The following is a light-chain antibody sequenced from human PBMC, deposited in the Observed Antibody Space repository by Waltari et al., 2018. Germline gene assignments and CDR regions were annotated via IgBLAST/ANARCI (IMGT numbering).Light chain of an antibody. CDR2: LGS. Sequence: IVRPHLTLSRSSTLVGPPSISARSGRNFLHENGYEYLDWYVQRPGQSPQLLIYLGSERASGVPDRFSGSGSGTDFTLRITRVEAEDVGVYYCLQTLQAPLTFGGGTKVDVK. CDR3: LQTLQAPLT. CDR1: RNFLHENGYEY. V-gene: IGKV2-28*01. J-gene: IGKJ4*01.